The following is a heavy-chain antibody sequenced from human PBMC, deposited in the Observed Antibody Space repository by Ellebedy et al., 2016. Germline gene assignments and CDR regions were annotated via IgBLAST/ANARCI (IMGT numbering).Heavy chain of an antibody. D-gene: IGHD5-18*01. CDR2: ISWNSGSI. CDR3: AKDTQYSYGSPSLFDY. V-gene: IGHV3-9*01. J-gene: IGHJ4*02. Sequence: SLKISXAASGFTFDDYAMHWVRQASGKGLEWVSGISWNSGSIGYADSVKGRFTISRDNAKNSLYLQMNSLRAEDTALYYCAKDTQYSYGSPSLFDYWGQGTLVTVSS. CDR1: GFTFDDYA.